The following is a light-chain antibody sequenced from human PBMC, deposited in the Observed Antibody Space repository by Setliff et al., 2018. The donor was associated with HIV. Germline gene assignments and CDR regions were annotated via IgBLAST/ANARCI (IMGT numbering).Light chain of an antibody. V-gene: IGLV2-14*03. Sequence: QSVLTQPASVSGSPGQSISISCSGSHPDIGAYNYVSWYQQHPGKVPRLIIYEVSHRPSGVSDRISGAKAGNTASLFISGLQAEDEATYYCSSYSTSNTLVLFGGGTKVTV. CDR3: SSYSTSNTLVL. CDR1: HPDIGAYNY. CDR2: EVS. J-gene: IGLJ2*01.